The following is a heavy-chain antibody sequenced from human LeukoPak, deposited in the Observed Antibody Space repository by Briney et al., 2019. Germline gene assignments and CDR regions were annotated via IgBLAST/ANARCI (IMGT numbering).Heavy chain of an antibody. Sequence: GESLKISCKGSGYSFTSYWIGWVRQMPGKGLEWMGIIYPGDSDTRYSPSFQGQVTISADKSISTAYLQCSSLKASDTAMYYCARRIAALGGGFDYWGQGTLVTVSS. CDR3: ARRIAALGGGFDY. V-gene: IGHV5-51*01. CDR2: IYPGDSDT. CDR1: GYSFTSYW. J-gene: IGHJ4*02. D-gene: IGHD6-6*01.